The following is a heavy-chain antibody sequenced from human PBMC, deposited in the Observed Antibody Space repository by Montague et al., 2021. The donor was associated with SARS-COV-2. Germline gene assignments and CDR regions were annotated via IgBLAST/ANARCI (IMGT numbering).Heavy chain of an antibody. J-gene: IGHJ4*02. V-gene: IGHV4-4*02. CDR1: GGSISSSNW. D-gene: IGHD3-16*01. CDR2: IYHSGNT. Sequence: SETLSLTCAVSGGSISSSNWWSWVRHPPGEGLEWRGEIYHSGNTNYNPSLQSRFTISVDKSKNQFSLRLSPATAADTAVYYCARSSILGAHRFDDWGQGTLVTVSS. CDR3: ARSSILGAHRFDD.